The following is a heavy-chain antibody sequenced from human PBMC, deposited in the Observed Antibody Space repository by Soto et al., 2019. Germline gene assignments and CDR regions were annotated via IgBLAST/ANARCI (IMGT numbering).Heavy chain of an antibody. J-gene: IGHJ4*02. CDR2: ISYDESNK. CDR1: GFTFSSYR. Sequence: QVQLVESGGGVVQPGRSLRLSCAASGFTFSSYRMHWVRQAPGKGLEWVAVISYDESNKYYADSVKGRFTISRDNSKNTLYLQMNSLSAEDTAVYYCAKERDIVVVVAPLDYWGQGTLVTVSS. D-gene: IGHD2-15*01. V-gene: IGHV3-30*18. CDR3: AKERDIVVVVAPLDY.